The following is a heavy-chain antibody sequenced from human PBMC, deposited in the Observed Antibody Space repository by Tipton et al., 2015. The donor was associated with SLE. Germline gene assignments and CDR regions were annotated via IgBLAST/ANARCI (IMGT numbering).Heavy chain of an antibody. J-gene: IGHJ1*01. CDR3: ARELSGYSYGSSFQH. Sequence: TLSLTCTVSGGSISSHYWSWIRQPPGKGLEWIGYIYYSGSTNYNPSLKSRVTISVDTSKNQFSLKLSSVTAADTAVYYCARELSGYSYGSSFQHWGQGTLVTVSS. V-gene: IGHV4-59*11. D-gene: IGHD5-18*01. CDR2: IYYSGST. CDR1: GGSISSHY.